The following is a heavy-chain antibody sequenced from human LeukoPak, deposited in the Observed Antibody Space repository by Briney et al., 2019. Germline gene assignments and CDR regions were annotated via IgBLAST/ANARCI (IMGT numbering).Heavy chain of an antibody. CDR2: ISFTGSNT. CDR1: GFTFRDSA. V-gene: IGHV3-23*01. CDR3: ARDIHLST. D-gene: IGHD3-16*02. J-gene: IGHJ3*01. Sequence: GASLRLSCAGSGFTFRDSAMTWVRQAPGKGLEWVSLISFTGSNTYYADSVKGRFTISRDNSKDTLYLQMNSLRAEDTAIYYCARDIHLSTWGLGTMVTVS.